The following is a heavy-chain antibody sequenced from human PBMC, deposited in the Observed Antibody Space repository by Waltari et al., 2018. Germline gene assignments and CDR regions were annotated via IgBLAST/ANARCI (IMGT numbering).Heavy chain of an antibody. V-gene: IGHV6-1*01. D-gene: IGHD3-16*01. CDR3: ARDPPDGYTYFDY. CDR2: TYYRSRWYN. J-gene: IGHJ4*02. CDR1: GDSVSSKTAA. Sequence: QVQLQQSGPGLVKPSQTLSLTCAIPGDSVSSKTAAWNWIRQSPSRGLEWLGRTYYRSRWYNNYAVSVKSRITINQDTSKNQFSLQLSSVTPKDTAVYYCARDPPDGYTYFDYWGQGTLVTVSS.